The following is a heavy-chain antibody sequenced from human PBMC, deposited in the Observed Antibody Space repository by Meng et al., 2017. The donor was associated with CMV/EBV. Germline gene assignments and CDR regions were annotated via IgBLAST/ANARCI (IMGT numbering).Heavy chain of an antibody. CDR1: GYTFTSYA. D-gene: IGHD2-2*01. CDR3: ATTSDRVHYYYGMDV. Sequence: SVKFSCKASGYTFTSYAINWVRQATGQGLEWMGWMNPNSGNTGYAQKFQCRVTMTRNTSISTAYMELSSLRSEDTAVYYCATTSDRVHYYYGMDVWGQGTTVTVSS. V-gene: IGHV1-8*01. CDR2: MNPNSGNT. J-gene: IGHJ6*02.